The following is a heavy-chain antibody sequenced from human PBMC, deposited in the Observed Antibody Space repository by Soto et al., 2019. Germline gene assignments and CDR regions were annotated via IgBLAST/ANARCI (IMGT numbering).Heavy chain of an antibody. V-gene: IGHV1-2*04. CDR3: ARDHLSARPSLAYDY. Sequence: ASVKVSCKASGYTFTGYYMHWVRQAPGQGIEWMGWINPNSGGTNYAQKFQGWVTMTRDTSISTAYMELSRLRSDDTAVYYCARDHLSARPSLAYDYWGQGTLVTVSS. CDR1: GYTFTGYY. D-gene: IGHD6-6*01. CDR2: INPNSGGT. J-gene: IGHJ4*02.